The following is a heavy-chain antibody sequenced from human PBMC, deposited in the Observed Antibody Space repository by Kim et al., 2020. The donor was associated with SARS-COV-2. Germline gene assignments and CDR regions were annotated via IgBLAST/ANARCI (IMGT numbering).Heavy chain of an antibody. CDR1: GFTFDDYA. V-gene: IGHV3-9*01. Sequence: GGSLRLSCAASGFTFDDYAMHWVRQAPGKGLEWVSGISWNSGSIGYADSVKGRFTISRDNAKNSLYLQMNSLRAEDTALYYCAKDYSGWPLYYFDYWGQGTLVTVSS. CDR2: ISWNSGSI. CDR3: AKDYSGWPLYYFDY. J-gene: IGHJ4*02. D-gene: IGHD6-19*01.